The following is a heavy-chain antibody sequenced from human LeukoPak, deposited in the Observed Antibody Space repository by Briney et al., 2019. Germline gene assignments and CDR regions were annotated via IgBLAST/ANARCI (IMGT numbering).Heavy chain of an antibody. Sequence: ASVKVSCKASGYTFTYYGLNWVRQAPGQGLEWVGWISAYNGNTNCAQKLQDRVTMTTDASTSTAYLELRSLRSDDTAVYYCARDGYCSGGSCYHLRPYYYYGMDVWGQGTTVTVSS. V-gene: IGHV1-18*01. J-gene: IGHJ6*02. D-gene: IGHD2-15*01. CDR3: ARDGYCSGGSCYHLRPYYYYGMDV. CDR1: GYTFTYYG. CDR2: ISAYNGNT.